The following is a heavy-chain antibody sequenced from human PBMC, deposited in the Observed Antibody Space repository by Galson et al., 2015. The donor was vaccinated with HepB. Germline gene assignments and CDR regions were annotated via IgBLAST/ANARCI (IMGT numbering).Heavy chain of an antibody. Sequence: SVKVSCKASGYTFTSYAMHWVRQAPGQRLEWMGWINAGNGNTKYSQKFQGRVTITRDTSASTAYMELSSLRSEDTAVYYCARGIVIALLLWFGEKNHWYFDLWGRGTLVTVSS. J-gene: IGHJ2*01. CDR1: GYTFTSYA. CDR3: ARGIVIALLLWFGEKNHWYFDL. D-gene: IGHD3-10*01. V-gene: IGHV1-3*01. CDR2: INAGNGNT.